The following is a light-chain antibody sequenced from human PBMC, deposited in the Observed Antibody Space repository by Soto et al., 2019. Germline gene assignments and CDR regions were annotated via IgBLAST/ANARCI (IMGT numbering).Light chain of an antibody. CDR1: QSVNSN. Sequence: EIMMTQSPVTLSVSPGERATLSCRASQSVNSNLAWYQQKPGQAPRLLIYGASTRATGIPASFIGNGSGTEFTITASSLQPEEFAVYYCQQYNNWPFTFGPGTKVDIK. CDR3: QQYNNWPFT. V-gene: IGKV3-15*01. J-gene: IGKJ3*01. CDR2: GAS.